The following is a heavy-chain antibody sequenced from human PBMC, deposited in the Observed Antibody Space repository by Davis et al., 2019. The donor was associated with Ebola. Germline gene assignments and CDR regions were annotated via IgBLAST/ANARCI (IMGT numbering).Heavy chain of an antibody. V-gene: IGHV3-30*18. D-gene: IGHD3-22*01. CDR1: GFTFSTFG. CDR3: AKGTYYYDSSGYYAVTPTDY. CDR2: ISHDGGDE. J-gene: IGHJ4*02. Sequence: GESLKISCAASGFTFSTFGMHWVRQAPGKGLEWVAVISHDGGDEYYAASVEGRFTVSRDNSKNTLYLQMNSLRAEDTAVYYCAKGTYYYDSSGYYAVTPTDYWGQGTLVTVSS.